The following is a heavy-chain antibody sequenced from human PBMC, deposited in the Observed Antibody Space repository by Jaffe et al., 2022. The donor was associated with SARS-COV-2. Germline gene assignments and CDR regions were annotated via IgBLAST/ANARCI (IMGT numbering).Heavy chain of an antibody. CDR1: GFTFSSYG. J-gene: IGHJ4*02. V-gene: IGHV3-33*01. D-gene: IGHD2-21*01. CDR3: ARDIVGQGGGFDY. Sequence: QVQLVESGGGVVQPGRSLRLSCAASGFTFSSYGMHWVRQAPGKGLEWVAVIWYDGSNEKYADPVKGRFTIYRDNSKNTLYLQMHSLRAEDTAVYYCARDIVGQGGGFDYWGQGTLVTVSS. CDR2: IWYDGSNE.